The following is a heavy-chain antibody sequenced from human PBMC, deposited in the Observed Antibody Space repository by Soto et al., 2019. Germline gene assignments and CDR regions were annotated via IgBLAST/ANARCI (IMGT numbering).Heavy chain of an antibody. D-gene: IGHD3-3*01. CDR2: IKQDGSEK. V-gene: IGHV3-7*01. CDR1: GFTFSSYW. J-gene: IGHJ4*02. CDR3: ARDSQTTNYDFWSGYYDY. Sequence: GGSLRLSCAASGFTFSSYWMSWVRQAPGKGLEWVANIKQDGSEKYYVDSVKGRFTISRDNAKNSLYLQMNSLRAEDTAVYYCARDSQTTNYDFWSGYYDYWGQGTLLTVSS.